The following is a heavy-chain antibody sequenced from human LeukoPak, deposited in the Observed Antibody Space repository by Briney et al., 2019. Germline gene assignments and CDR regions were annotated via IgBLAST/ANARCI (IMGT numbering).Heavy chain of an antibody. CDR3: TTATVRDY. V-gene: IGHV3-15*01. CDR2: IKSKTDGGTT. Sequence: GRSLRLSCAASGFTNAWMSWVRQAPGKGLEWVGRIKSKTDGGTTDYAAPVKGRFTISRDDSKNTLYLQMNSLKTEDTAVYYCTTATVRDYWGQGTLVTVSS. J-gene: IGHJ4*02. D-gene: IGHD3-10*01. CDR1: GFTNAW.